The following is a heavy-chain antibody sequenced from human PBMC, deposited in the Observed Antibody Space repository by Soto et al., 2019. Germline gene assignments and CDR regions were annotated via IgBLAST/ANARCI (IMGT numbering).Heavy chain of an antibody. CDR1: GFTFSSYG. Sequence: PGGSLRLSCAASGFTFSSYGMHWVRQAPGKGLEWVAVIWYGGSNKYYADSVKGRFTISRDNSKNTLYLQMNSLRAEDTAVYYCARSYYDFWSGSRGRWFDPWGQGTLVTVSS. D-gene: IGHD3-3*01. V-gene: IGHV3-33*01. CDR2: IWYGGSNK. CDR3: ARSYYDFWSGSRGRWFDP. J-gene: IGHJ5*02.